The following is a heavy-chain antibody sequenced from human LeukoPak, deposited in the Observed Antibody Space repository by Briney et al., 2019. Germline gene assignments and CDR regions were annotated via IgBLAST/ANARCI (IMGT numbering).Heavy chain of an antibody. CDR1: GGSITSSKYY. CDR2: IHYTGIT. V-gene: IGHV4-39*01. CDR3: VSRRGDGDYRPDY. Sequence: SETLSLTCTVSGGSITSSKYYWGWIRQPPGKGLKWIGSIHYTGITYYNPSLKTRVTISVDTSKNQFSLTLSSVTAADTSVYYCVSRRGDGDYRPDYWGQGTLVTVSS. D-gene: IGHD4-17*01. J-gene: IGHJ4*02.